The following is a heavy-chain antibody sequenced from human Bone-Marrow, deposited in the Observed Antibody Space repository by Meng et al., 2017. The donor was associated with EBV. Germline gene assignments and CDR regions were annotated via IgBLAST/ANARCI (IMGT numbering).Heavy chain of an antibody. CDR2: IYYSGST. Sequence: QLQLQESGPGLVKPSETLSLTCPVSGGSISSSSYYWGWIRQPPGKGLEWIGSIYYSGSTYYIPSLKSRVTISVDTSKNQFSLKLNSVTAADTAVYYCARHSSRGYYGDLDWFDPWGQGTLVTVSS. V-gene: IGHV4-39*01. J-gene: IGHJ5*02. CDR1: GGSISSSSYY. D-gene: IGHD3-3*01. CDR3: ARHSSRGYYGDLDWFDP.